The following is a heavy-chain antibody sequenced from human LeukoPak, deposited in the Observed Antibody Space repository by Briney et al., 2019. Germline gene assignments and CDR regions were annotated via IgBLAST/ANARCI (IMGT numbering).Heavy chain of an antibody. CDR3: ARGRATVTRRGAFDI. J-gene: IGHJ3*02. D-gene: IGHD4-17*01. Sequence: GESLKISCKGSKYSFPSYLIGWVRQMPGKGLEWMGIIYPGDSDTRYSPSFQGQVTISADKSISTAYLQWSSLKASDTAMYYCARGRATVTRRGAFDIWGQGTMVTVSS. CDR1: KYSFPSYL. CDR2: IYPGDSDT. V-gene: IGHV5-51*01.